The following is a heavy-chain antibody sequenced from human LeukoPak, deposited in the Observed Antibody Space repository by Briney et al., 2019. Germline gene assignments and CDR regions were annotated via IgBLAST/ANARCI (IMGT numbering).Heavy chain of an antibody. CDR1: GFTVSSNY. J-gene: IGHJ2*01. CDR2: IYSGGST. CDR3: ATEINGYFDL. V-gene: IGHV3-53*01. Sequence: GGSLRLSCAASGFTVSSNYMSWVRQAPGKGLEWVSVIYSGGSTYYAYSVKGRFTISRDNSKNTLYLQMNSLRAEDTAVYYCATEINGYFDLWGRGTLVTVSS.